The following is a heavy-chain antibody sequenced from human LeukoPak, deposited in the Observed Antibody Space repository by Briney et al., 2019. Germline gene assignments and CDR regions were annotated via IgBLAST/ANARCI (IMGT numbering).Heavy chain of an antibody. Sequence: GGSLRLSCAASGFTFSNAWMSWVRQAPGKGLEWVCRIKNKVDGGTIDYAAPVKGRFTISRDDSKNTVYLQLNSLKTEDTAIYYCTTREGVVPAAAGTWGQGTMVTVSS. CDR2: IKNKVDGGTI. V-gene: IGHV3-15*01. D-gene: IGHD2-2*01. J-gene: IGHJ3*01. CDR3: TTREGVVPAAAGT. CDR1: GFTFSNAW.